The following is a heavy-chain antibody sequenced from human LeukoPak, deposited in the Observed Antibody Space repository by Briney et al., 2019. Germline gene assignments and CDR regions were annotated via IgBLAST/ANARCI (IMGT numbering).Heavy chain of an antibody. CDR3: ARKAVDTAMAFDY. J-gene: IGHJ4*02. V-gene: IGHV4-34*01. D-gene: IGHD5-18*01. Sequence: SETLSLTCAVYGGSFSGYYWGWIRQPPGKGLEWIGEINHSGSTNYNPSLKSRVTISVDTSKNQFSLKLSSVTAADTAVYYCARKAVDTAMAFDYWGQGTLVTVSS. CDR1: GGSFSGYY. CDR2: INHSGST.